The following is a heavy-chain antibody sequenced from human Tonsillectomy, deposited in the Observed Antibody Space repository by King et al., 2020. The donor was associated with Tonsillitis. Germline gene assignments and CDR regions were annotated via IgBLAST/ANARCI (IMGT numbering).Heavy chain of an antibody. J-gene: IGHJ5*02. CDR3: ARWSDSSSWSPNCFDP. V-gene: IGHV4-39*07. CDR2: IYYSGHT. D-gene: IGHD6-13*01. CDR1: SGSISSSNYY. Sequence: LQLQESGPGLVKPSETLSLTCTVSSGSISSSNYYWGWIRQPPGKGLEWIVSIYYSGHTYYNPSLKSRVTISVDPSKNQFSLKLSSVSAADTAVYYCARWSDSSSWSPNCFDPWGQGTLVTVSS.